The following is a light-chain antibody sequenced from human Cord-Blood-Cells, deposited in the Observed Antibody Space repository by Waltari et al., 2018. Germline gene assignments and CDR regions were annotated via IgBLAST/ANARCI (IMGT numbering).Light chain of an antibody. CDR3: SSYTSSSTLV. CDR1: SSDVGGYNY. J-gene: IGLJ1*01. Sequence: QSALTQPASVSGSPGQSITISCTGTSSDVGGYNYVSWYPQHPGKAPKLMIYDCSNRPSGVSNRFSGSKSGNTASLTISGLQAEEEADYYCSSYTSSSTLVFGTGTKVTVL. CDR2: DCS. V-gene: IGLV2-14*01.